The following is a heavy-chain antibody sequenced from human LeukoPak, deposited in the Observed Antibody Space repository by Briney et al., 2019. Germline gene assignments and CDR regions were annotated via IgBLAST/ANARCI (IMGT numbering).Heavy chain of an antibody. J-gene: IGHJ4*02. CDR3: ARYSSGWYYFDY. CDR1: GGSVSSGSYY. Sequence: SETLSLTCTVSGGSVSSGSYYWSWIRQPPGKGLEWIGYIYYSGSTNYNPSLKSRVAISVDTSKNQFSLKLSSVTAADTAVYYCARYSSGWYYFDYWGQGTLVTVSS. D-gene: IGHD6-19*01. CDR2: IYYSGST. V-gene: IGHV4-61*01.